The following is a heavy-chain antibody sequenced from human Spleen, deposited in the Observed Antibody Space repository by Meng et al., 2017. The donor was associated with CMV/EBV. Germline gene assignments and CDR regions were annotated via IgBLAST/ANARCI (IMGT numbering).Heavy chain of an antibody. CDR1: GGSFSGHY. V-gene: IGHV4-34*01. CDR2: FNHDGTR. CDR3: ARGDIWSGFSY. Sequence: ESLKISCAVSGGSFSGHYWSWIRQPPGKGLQWIGEFNHDGTRNYNPSLKSRVTIAPVTSKNQFSLKLTSVTAADTAVYYCARGDIWSGFSYWGQGTLVTVSS. D-gene: IGHD3-3*01. J-gene: IGHJ4*02.